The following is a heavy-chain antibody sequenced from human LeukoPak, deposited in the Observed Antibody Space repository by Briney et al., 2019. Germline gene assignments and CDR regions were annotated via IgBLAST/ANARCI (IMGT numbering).Heavy chain of an antibody. CDR3: ARESIFGVVTATFDY. CDR1: GFTFSSYD. Sequence: GRSLRLSCAASGFTFSSYDMHWVRQAPGKGLEWVAVISYDGSNKYYADSVKGRFTISRDNSKNTLYLQMNSLRAEDTAVYYCARESIFGVVTATFDYWGQGTLVTVSS. CDR2: ISYDGSNK. V-gene: IGHV3-30-3*01. J-gene: IGHJ4*02. D-gene: IGHD3-3*01.